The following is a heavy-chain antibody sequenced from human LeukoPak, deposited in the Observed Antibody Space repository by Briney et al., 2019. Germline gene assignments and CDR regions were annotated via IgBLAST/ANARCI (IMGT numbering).Heavy chain of an antibody. CDR2: ITSSGST. CDR1: GFTFSGYE. J-gene: IGHJ4*02. V-gene: IGHV3-48*03. CDR3: ARRGGSSSRRSPIDY. Sequence: GGSLRLSCAASGFTFSGYEMNWVRQAPGKGLEWVSYITSSGSTHYGDSVKGRFTISRDNAKDSLYLQMNGLRAEDTAVYYCARRGGSSSRRSPIDYWGQGTLVTVSS. D-gene: IGHD6-6*01.